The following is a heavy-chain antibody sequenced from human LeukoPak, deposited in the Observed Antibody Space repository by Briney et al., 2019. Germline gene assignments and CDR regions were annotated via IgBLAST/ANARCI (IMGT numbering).Heavy chain of an antibody. CDR1: GFTFSSYA. Sequence: GRSLRLSCAASGFTFSSYAMHWVRQAPGKGLEWVAVISYDGSNKYYADSVKGRFTISRDNSKNTLYLQMNSLRAEDTAVYYCARDLLLAVAVDYWGQGTLVTVSS. V-gene: IGHV3-30-3*01. J-gene: IGHJ4*02. D-gene: IGHD6-19*01. CDR3: ARDLLLAVAVDY. CDR2: ISYDGSNK.